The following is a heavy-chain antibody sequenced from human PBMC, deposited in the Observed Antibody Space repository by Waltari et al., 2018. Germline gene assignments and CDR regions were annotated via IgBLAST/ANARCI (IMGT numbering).Heavy chain of an antibody. CDR2: ISSSRSYI. V-gene: IGHV3-21*01. Sequence: EVQLVESGGGLVKPGGSLRLSCAASGFTFSSYSMNWVRQAPGRGVVWVISISSSRSYIYYADSVKGRFTISRDNAKNSLYLKMNSLRAEDTAVYYCARAQFYAPYYFGYWGQGTLVTVSS. CDR3: ARAQFYAPYYFGY. J-gene: IGHJ4*02. CDR1: GFTFSSYS. D-gene: IGHD3-16*01.